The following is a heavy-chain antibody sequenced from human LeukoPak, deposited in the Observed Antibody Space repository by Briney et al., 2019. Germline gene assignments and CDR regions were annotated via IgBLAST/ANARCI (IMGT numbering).Heavy chain of an antibody. Sequence: GGSLRLSCAASGFTFSSYAMSWVRQAPGKGLEWVSAISGSGGSTYYADSVKGRFTISRDNSKNTPYLQMNSLRAEDTAVYYCAKDPVIMTRMGAFDIWGQGTMVTVSS. CDR3: AKDPVIMTRMGAFDI. J-gene: IGHJ3*02. D-gene: IGHD3-16*02. CDR1: GFTFSSYA. V-gene: IGHV3-23*01. CDR2: ISGSGGST.